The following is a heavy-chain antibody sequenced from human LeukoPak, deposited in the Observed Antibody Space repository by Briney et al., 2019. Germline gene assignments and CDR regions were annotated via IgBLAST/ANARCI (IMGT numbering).Heavy chain of an antibody. V-gene: IGHV3-9*03. J-gene: IGHJ4*02. D-gene: IGHD3-22*01. CDR2: ISWNSGSI. CDR1: GFTFDDYA. Sequence: PGRSLRLSCAASGFTFDDYAMHWVRQAPGKGLEWVSGISWNSGSIVYADSVKGRFTISRDNAKNSLYLQMNSLRAEDMALYYCAKDRSAGYDSSGYCFDYWGQGTLVTVSS. CDR3: AKDRSAGYDSSGYCFDY.